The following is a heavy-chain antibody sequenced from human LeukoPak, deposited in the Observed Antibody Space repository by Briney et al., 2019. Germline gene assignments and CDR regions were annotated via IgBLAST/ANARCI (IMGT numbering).Heavy chain of an antibody. V-gene: IGHV3-48*03. CDR1: GFTFSSYE. CDR3: ARDLETVTSDYYYYYGMDV. CDR2: ISSSGSTI. J-gene: IGHJ6*02. D-gene: IGHD4-11*01. Sequence: PGGSLRLSCAASGFTFSSYEMNWVRQAPGKGLEWVSYISSSGSTIYYADSVKGRFTISRDNAKNSLYLQMNSLRAEDTAVYYCARDLETVTSDYYYYYGMDVWGQGTTVTVSS.